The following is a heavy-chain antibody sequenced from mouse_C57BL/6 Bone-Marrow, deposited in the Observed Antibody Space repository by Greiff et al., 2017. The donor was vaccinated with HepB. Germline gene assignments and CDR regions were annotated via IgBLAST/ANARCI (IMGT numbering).Heavy chain of an antibody. CDR2: IYPRSGNT. J-gene: IGHJ3*01. CDR3: ARWLLRFAY. D-gene: IGHD2-3*01. Sequence: QVQLQQSGAELARPGASVKLSCKASGYTFTSSGISWVKQRTGQGLEWIGEIYPRSGNTYYNEKFKGKATLTADNSSSTAYMELRSLTSEDSAVYFCARWLLRFAYWGQGTLVTVSA. V-gene: IGHV1-81*01. CDR1: GYTFTSSG.